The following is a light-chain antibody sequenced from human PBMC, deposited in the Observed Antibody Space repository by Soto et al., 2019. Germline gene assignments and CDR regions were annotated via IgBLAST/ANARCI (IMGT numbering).Light chain of an antibody. J-gene: IGKJ1*01. Sequence: EIVLTQSPGTLSLSPGDRATLSCRASRRVNTYLAWYQQKSGQAPRLLIYGASTRATGIPARFSGSGSGTEFTLTISSLQSEDFAVYYCQQYNNWPRTFGQGTKV. CDR1: RRVNTY. V-gene: IGKV3-15*01. CDR3: QQYNNWPRT. CDR2: GAS.